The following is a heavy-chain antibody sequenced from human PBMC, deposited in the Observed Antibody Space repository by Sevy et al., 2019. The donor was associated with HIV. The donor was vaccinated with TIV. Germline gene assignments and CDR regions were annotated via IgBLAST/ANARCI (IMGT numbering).Heavy chain of an antibody. Sequence: ASVKVSCKASGYTFTSYYMHWVRQAPGQGLEWMGIINPSGGSTSYAQKFQGRVTMTRDTSTSTVYMELSSLRSEDTAVYYCASGGPTGSGLEYYYYYYMDVWGKGTTVTVSS. CDR2: INPSGGST. V-gene: IGHV1-46*03. CDR1: GYTFTSYY. CDR3: ASGGPTGSGLEYYYYYYMDV. D-gene: IGHD1-26*01. J-gene: IGHJ6*03.